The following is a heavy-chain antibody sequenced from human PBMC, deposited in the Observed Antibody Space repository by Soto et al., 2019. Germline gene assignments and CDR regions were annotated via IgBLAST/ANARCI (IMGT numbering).Heavy chain of an antibody. CDR1: GFTFSSYG. CDR3: ARDQGLAVAGPTYYYGMDV. D-gene: IGHD6-19*01. Sequence: PGGSLRLSCAASGFTFSSYGMHWFRQAAGKGMDWVAVIWYDGSNKYYADSVKGRFTISRDNSKNTLYLQMNSLRAEDTAVYYCARDQGLAVAGPTYYYGMDVWGQGTTVTVSS. J-gene: IGHJ6*02. V-gene: IGHV3-33*01. CDR2: IWYDGSNK.